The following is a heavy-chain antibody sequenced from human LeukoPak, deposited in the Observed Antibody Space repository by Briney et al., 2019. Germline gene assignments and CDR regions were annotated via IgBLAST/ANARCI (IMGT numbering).Heavy chain of an antibody. CDR2: INPNSDGT. J-gene: IGHJ4*02. D-gene: IGHD3-10*01. CDR3: ARVFYGSRNFDY. V-gene: IGHV1-2*02. CDR1: GYTFTGYY. Sequence: GASVKVSCKASGYTFTGYYMHWVRQAPGQGLEWMGWINPNSDGTNYAQKFQGRATMTRDTSISTAYMELSRLRSDDTAVYYCARVFYGSRNFDYWGQGTLVTVSS.